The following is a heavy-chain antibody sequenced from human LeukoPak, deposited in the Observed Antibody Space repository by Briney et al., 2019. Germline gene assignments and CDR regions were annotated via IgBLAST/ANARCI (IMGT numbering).Heavy chain of an antibody. J-gene: IGHJ6*03. D-gene: IGHD4-11*01. CDR2: MNPNSGNT. CDR1: GYTFTSCD. V-gene: IGHV1-8*03. Sequence: GASVKVSCKASGYTFTSCDINWVRQATGQGLEWMGWMNPNSGNTGYAQKFQGRVTITRNTSISTAYMELSSLRSEDTAVYYCARGRGLHDYSNYAPHYYYYYYMDVWGKGTTVTVSS. CDR3: ARGRGLHDYSNYAPHYYYYYYMDV.